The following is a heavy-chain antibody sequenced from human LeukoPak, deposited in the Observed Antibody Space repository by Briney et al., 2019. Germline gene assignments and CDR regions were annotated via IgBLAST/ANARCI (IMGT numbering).Heavy chain of an antibody. V-gene: IGHV4-31*03. D-gene: IGHD3-22*01. Sequence: SETLSLTCTVSGGSISSSDPYWNWIRQHPGKGLEWIGYKHSSGSVYYNPSLKSRVTISLDTSKNQFSLKLSSVTAADTAVYYCARGEDYYDSSGFMSWFDPWGQGTLVTVSS. CDR3: ARGEDYYDSSGFMSWFDP. J-gene: IGHJ5*02. CDR2: KHSSGSV. CDR1: GGSISSSDPY.